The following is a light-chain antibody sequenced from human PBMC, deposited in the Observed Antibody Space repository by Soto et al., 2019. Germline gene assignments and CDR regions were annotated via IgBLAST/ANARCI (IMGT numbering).Light chain of an antibody. CDR1: SSDVGGYNY. J-gene: IGLJ2*01. V-gene: IGLV2-14*01. CDR3: SSYTSVSTWL. CDR2: EVT. Sequence: QSALTQPASVSGSPGQSITISCTGTSSDVGGYNYVSWYQLHPGKAPKLMISEVTNRPSGVSSRFSGSKSGNTASLTISGLQADDEADYYCSSYTSVSTWLFGGGTKLTVL.